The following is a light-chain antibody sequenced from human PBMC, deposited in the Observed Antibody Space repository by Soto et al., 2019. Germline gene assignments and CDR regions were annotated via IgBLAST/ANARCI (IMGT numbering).Light chain of an antibody. CDR1: SSDVGSYNR. V-gene: IGLV2-18*02. CDR3: SSYTSSSIPEV. CDR2: EVS. Sequence: QSALTQPPSVSGSPGQSVTISCTGTSSDVGSYNRVSWYQQPPGTAPKLMIYEVSNRPSGVPDRFSGSKSGNTASLTISGLQAEDEADYYCSSYTSSSIPEVFGGGTKLTVL. J-gene: IGLJ2*01.